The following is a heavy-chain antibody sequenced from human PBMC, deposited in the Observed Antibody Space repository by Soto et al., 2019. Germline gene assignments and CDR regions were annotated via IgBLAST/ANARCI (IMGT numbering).Heavy chain of an antibody. Sequence: QVQLVESGGGLVKPGGSLRLSCVASGFTFSDYYITWIRQAPGKGLEWNSYISTSGSYIHYADPVKGRFTNSRDNADNSLFLQMNSLRVEDTAVYYCARVFRREGRVAFDIWGQGKMVTVSS. CDR2: ISTSGSYI. D-gene: IGHD3-10*01. J-gene: IGHJ3*02. CDR3: ARVFRREGRVAFDI. V-gene: IGHV3-11*05. CDR1: GFTFSDYY.